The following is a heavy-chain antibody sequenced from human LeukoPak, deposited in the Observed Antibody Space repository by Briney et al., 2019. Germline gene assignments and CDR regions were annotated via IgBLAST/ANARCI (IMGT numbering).Heavy chain of an antibody. V-gene: IGHV4-34*01. CDR2: INHSGST. J-gene: IGHJ6*03. Sequence: PSETLSLTCAVYGGSFSGYYWSWIRLPPGKGLEWIGEINHSGSTNYNPSLKSRVTISVDTSKNQFSLKLSSVTAADTAVYHCARYYYGSGSYFLADYYYYYMDVWGKGTTVTVSS. D-gene: IGHD3-10*01. CDR3: ARYYYGSGSYFLADYYYYYMDV. CDR1: GGSFSGYY.